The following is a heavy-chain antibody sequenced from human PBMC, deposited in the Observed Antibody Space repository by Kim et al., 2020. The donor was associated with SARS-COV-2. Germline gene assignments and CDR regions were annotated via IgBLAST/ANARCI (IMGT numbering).Heavy chain of an antibody. Sequence: ASVKVSCKASGYTFTSYAMHWVRQAPGQRLEWMGWINAGNGNTKYSQKFQGRVTITRDTSASTAYMELSSLRSEDTAVYYCARDRGAGATSFPYWGQGTLVTVSS. D-gene: IGHD1-26*01. V-gene: IGHV1-3*01. CDR1: GYTFTSYA. CDR2: INAGNGNT. CDR3: ARDRGAGATSFPY. J-gene: IGHJ4*02.